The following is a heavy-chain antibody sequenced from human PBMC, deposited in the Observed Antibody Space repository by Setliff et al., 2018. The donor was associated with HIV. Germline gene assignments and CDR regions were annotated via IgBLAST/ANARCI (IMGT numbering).Heavy chain of an antibody. CDR1: GGSMRVGGYY. D-gene: IGHD3-10*01. CDR3: ARVYGSGSPFDY. Sequence: SETLSLTCSVSGGSMRVGGYYWSWIRHHPGQGLEWIGYIYHSGSTFYNPSLESRLIISMDPRKNQFSLKLSSVTAADTAVYYCARVYGSGSPFDYWGQGTLVTVSS. V-gene: IGHV4-31*03. CDR2: IYHSGST. J-gene: IGHJ4*02.